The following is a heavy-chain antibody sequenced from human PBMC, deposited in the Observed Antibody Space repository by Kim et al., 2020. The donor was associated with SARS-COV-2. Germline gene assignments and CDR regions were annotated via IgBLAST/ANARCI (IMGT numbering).Heavy chain of an antibody. Sequence: SETLSLTCAVYGGSFSGYYWSWIRQPPGKGLEWIGEINHSGSTNYNPSLKSRVTISVDTSKNQFSLKLSSVTAADTAVYYCARRTHYFDYWGQGTLVTVSS. CDR3: ARRTHYFDY. V-gene: IGHV4-34*01. CDR2: INHSGST. J-gene: IGHJ4*02. CDR1: GGSFSGYY.